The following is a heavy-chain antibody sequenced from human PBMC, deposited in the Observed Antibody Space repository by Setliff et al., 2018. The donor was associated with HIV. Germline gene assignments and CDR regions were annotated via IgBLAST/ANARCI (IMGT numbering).Heavy chain of an antibody. Sequence: SETLSLTCPVSGGSTSSYYWSWIRQPAGKGLEWIGRLHASGNTNYNPSLKSRVTMSIDTSKNQLSLRLTSVTAADTAVYYCARDVLKSNYLGYYYYLDVWGKGTTVTVSS. CDR2: LHASGNT. D-gene: IGHD3-9*01. J-gene: IGHJ6*03. CDR1: GGSTSSYY. V-gene: IGHV4-4*07. CDR3: ARDVLKSNYLGYYYYLDV.